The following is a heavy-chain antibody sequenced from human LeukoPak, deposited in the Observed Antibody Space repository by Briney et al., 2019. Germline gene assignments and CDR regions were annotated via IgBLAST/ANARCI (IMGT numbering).Heavy chain of an antibody. D-gene: IGHD2-2*01. Sequence: GGSLRLSCAASGFTFSNFEMNWVRQAPGKGLEWVSYISGSGSTIYYADSVKGRFTISRDNAKNSLYLQMNSLRADDTAVYYCARYGVVVPALFYYYYYMDVWGKGTTVTVSS. CDR3: ARYGVVVPALFYYYYYMDV. CDR2: ISGSGSTI. V-gene: IGHV3-48*03. J-gene: IGHJ6*03. CDR1: GFTFSNFE.